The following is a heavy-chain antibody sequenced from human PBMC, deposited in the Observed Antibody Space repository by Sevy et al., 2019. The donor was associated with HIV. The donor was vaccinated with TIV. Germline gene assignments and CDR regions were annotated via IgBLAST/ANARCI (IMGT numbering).Heavy chain of an antibody. J-gene: IGHJ6*02. D-gene: IGHD3-3*01. CDR2: FDPEDGET. CDR3: ATVFWIFGVVTRYYYYGMDV. Sequence: ASVKVSCKVSGYTLTELSMHWVRQAPGKGLEWMGGFDPEDGETIYAQKFQGRVTMTEDKSTDTAYMELSSLGSEDTAGFYCATVFWIFGVVTRYYYYGMDVWGQGTTVTVSS. CDR1: GYTLTELS. V-gene: IGHV1-24*01.